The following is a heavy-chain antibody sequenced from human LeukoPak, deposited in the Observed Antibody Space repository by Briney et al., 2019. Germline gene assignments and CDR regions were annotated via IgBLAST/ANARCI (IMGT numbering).Heavy chain of an antibody. V-gene: IGHV4-4*07. J-gene: IGHJ4*02. D-gene: IGHD6-13*01. CDR2: IYTSGST. CDR3: ARTIPYSSSWYRLPYYFDY. Sequence: PSETLSLTCTVSGGSISSYYWSWIRQPAGKGLEWIGRIYTSGSTNYNPSLKSRVTMSVDTSKNQFSLKLSSVTAADTAVYYCARTIPYSSSWYRLPYYFDYWGQGTLVTVSS. CDR1: GGSISSYY.